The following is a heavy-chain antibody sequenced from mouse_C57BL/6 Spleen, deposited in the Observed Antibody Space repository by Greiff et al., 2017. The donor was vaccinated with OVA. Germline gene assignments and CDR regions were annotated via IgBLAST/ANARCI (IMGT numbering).Heavy chain of an antibody. CDR1: GFTFSDYG. Sequence: EVKLVESGGGLVKPGGSLKLSCAASGFTFSDYGMHWVRQAPEKGLEWVAYISSGSSTIYYADTVKGRFTISRDNAKNTLFLQMTSLRSEDTAMYYCARPYGNFYWYFDVWGTGTTVTVSS. V-gene: IGHV5-17*01. J-gene: IGHJ1*03. CDR3: ARPYGNFYWYFDV. CDR2: ISSGSSTI. D-gene: IGHD2-1*01.